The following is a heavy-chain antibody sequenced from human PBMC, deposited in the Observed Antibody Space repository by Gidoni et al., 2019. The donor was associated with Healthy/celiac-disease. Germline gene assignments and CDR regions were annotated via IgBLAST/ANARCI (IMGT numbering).Heavy chain of an antibody. D-gene: IGHD6-6*01. CDR3: ARGKSIAARPYYYYGMDV. Sequence: QVQLVQSGAEVKKPGAAVKASCKASGYSFTSYYMHWVRQAPGQGLEWMGIINPSGGSTSYAQKFQGRVTMTRDTSTSTVYMELSSLRSEDTAVYYCARGKSIAARPYYYYGMDVWGQGTTVTVSS. V-gene: IGHV1-46*03. CDR2: INPSGGST. CDR1: GYSFTSYY. J-gene: IGHJ6*02.